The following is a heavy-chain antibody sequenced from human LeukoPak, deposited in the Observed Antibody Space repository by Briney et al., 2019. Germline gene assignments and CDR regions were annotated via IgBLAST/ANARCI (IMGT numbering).Heavy chain of an antibody. CDR1: GGSFSGYY. J-gene: IGHJ6*02. CDR3: AREAYSGYDLFHNYYYYGMDV. CDR2: INHSGST. V-gene: IGHV4-34*01. D-gene: IGHD5-12*01. Sequence: SETLSLTCAVYGGSFSGYYWSWIRQPPGKGLEWIGEINHSGSTNYNPSLKSRVTISVDTSKNQFSLKLSSVTAADTAVYYCAREAYSGYDLFHNYYYYGMDVWGQGTTVTVSS.